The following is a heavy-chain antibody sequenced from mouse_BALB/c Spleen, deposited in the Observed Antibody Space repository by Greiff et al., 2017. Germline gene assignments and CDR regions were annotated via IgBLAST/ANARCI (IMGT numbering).Heavy chain of an antibody. CDR3: TRGAHYFDY. CDR2: IYPSDSYT. D-gene: IGHD1-3*01. Sequence: QVQLQQPGAELVRPGASVKLSCKASGYTFTSYWINWVKQRPGQGLEWIGNIYPSDSYTNYNQKFKDKATLTVDKSSSTAYMQLSSPTSEDSAVYYCTRGAHYFDYWGQGTTLTVSS. J-gene: IGHJ2*01. CDR1: GYTFTSYW. V-gene: IGHV1-69*02.